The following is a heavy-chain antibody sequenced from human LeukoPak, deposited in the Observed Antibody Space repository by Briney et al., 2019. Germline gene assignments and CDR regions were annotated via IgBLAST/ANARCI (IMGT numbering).Heavy chain of an antibody. Sequence: GGSLRLSCAASGFTFTTYWMHWVRQAPGKGLVWVSHINSDGSITSYADSVKGRFTISRDNAKNTLYLQMNSLRVEDTAVYYCARDAVDTANAVWGQGTTVTVSS. CDR1: GFTFTTYW. CDR2: INSDGSIT. J-gene: IGHJ6*02. D-gene: IGHD5-18*01. V-gene: IGHV3-74*01. CDR3: ARDAVDTANAV.